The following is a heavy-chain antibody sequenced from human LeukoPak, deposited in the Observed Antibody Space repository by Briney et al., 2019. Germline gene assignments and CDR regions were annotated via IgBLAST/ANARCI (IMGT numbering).Heavy chain of an antibody. CDR2: IYYSGST. CDR1: GGSISSYY. J-gene: IGHJ4*02. V-gene: IGHV4-59*01. D-gene: IGHD5-24*01. Sequence: SETLSLTCTVSGGSISSYYWSWIRQPPGKGLEWIGYIYYSGSTNYNPSLKSRVTISVDTSKNQFSLKLSSVTAADTAVYYCARGGSWLQSDYWGQGTLVTVSS. CDR3: ARGGSWLQSDY.